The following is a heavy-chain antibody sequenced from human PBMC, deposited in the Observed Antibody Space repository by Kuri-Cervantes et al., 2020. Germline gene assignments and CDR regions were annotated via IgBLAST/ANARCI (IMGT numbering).Heavy chain of an antibody. CDR1: GFTFGDYA. V-gene: IGHV3-9*01. D-gene: IGHD6-13*01. Sequence: SLKISCVGSGFTFGDYALTWVRRAPGKGLEWVSGISWNSGSIGYADSVKGRFTISRDNAKNSLYLQMNSLRAEDTALYYCAGGQQVAHEYFQYWGQGTLVTVSS. CDR3: AGGQQVAHEYFQY. J-gene: IGHJ1*01. CDR2: ISWNSGSI.